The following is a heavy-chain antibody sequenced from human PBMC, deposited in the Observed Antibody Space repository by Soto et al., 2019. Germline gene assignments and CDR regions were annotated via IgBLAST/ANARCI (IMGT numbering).Heavy chain of an antibody. CDR3: ARRSSIAARGHNWFDP. V-gene: IGHV4-59*01. D-gene: IGHD6-6*01. Sequence: PSETLSLTCTVSGGSISSYYWSWIRQPPGKGLEWIGYIYYSGSTNYNPSLKSRVTISVDTSKNQFSLKLSSVTAADTAVYYCARRSSIAARGHNWFDPWGQGTLVTVLL. J-gene: IGHJ5*02. CDR1: GGSISSYY. CDR2: IYYSGST.